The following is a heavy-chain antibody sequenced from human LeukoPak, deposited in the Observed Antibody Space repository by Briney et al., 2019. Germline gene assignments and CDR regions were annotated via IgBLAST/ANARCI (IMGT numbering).Heavy chain of an antibody. J-gene: IGHJ4*02. CDR1: GFTFSTYA. CDR2: ISGSGGST. D-gene: IGHD2-15*01. Sequence: GGSLRLSCAASGFTFSTYAMNWVRQAPGKGLEWVSDISGSGGSTYYADSVKGRFTISRDNSKNTLCLQMNSLRAEDTAVYYCAKQLGYCSDGSCYFPYWGQGTLVTVSS. V-gene: IGHV3-23*01. CDR3: AKQLGYCSDGSCYFPY.